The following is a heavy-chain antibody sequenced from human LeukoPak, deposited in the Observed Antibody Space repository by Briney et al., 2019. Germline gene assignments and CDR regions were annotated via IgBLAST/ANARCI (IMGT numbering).Heavy chain of an antibody. Sequence: GGSLRLSCAASGFTFSSYEMNWVRQAPGKGLEWVSHISSSGDTIYYADSVKGRFTISRDNAKNSLYLQMNSLRAEDTAVYYCAREPAYHDIGNFDYWGQGTLVTVSS. D-gene: IGHD3-22*01. V-gene: IGHV3-48*03. CDR2: ISSSGDTI. CDR3: AREPAYHDIGNFDY. J-gene: IGHJ4*02. CDR1: GFTFSSYE.